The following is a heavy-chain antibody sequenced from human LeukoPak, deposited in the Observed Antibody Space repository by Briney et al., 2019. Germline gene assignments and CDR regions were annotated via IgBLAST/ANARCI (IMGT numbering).Heavy chain of an antibody. V-gene: IGHV1-24*01. CDR1: GHTLTELS. CDR3: ATGESIVGALMSSDY. D-gene: IGHD1-26*01. CDR2: FDPEDGET. Sequence: ASVKVSCKVSGHTLTELSMHWVRQAPGKGLERMGGFDPEDGETIYAQKFQGRVTMTEDTSTDTAYMELSGLRSEDTALYYCATGESIVGALMSSDYWGQGTLVTVSS. J-gene: IGHJ4*02.